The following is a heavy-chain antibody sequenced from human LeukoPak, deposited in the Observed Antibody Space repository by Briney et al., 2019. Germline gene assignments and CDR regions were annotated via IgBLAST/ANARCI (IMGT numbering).Heavy chain of an antibody. J-gene: IGHJ4*02. CDR1: GFTVSSNY. V-gene: IGHV3-53*01. D-gene: IGHD5-18*01. Sequence: GGSLRLSCAASGFTVSSNYMNWVRQAPGKGLEWVSVIYTGGSTYYADSVKGRFTISRDNAKNTLYLQMNSLGAEDTAVYYCETAGQYRFDYWGQGTLVTVSS. CDR3: ETAGQYRFDY. CDR2: IYTGGST.